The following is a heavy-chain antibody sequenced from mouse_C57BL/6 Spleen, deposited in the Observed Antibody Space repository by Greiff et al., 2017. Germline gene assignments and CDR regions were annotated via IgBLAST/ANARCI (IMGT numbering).Heavy chain of an antibody. Sequence: QVQLQQSGAELVRPGASVTLSCKASGYTFTDYEMHWVKQTPVHGLEWIGAIDPETGGTAYNQKFKGKAILTADKSSSTAYMELRSLTSEDSAVYYCTRSRHYYGSSWGDYWGQGTTLTVSS. CDR1: GYTFTDYE. J-gene: IGHJ2*01. CDR3: TRSRHYYGSSWGDY. CDR2: IDPETGGT. V-gene: IGHV1-15*01. D-gene: IGHD1-1*01.